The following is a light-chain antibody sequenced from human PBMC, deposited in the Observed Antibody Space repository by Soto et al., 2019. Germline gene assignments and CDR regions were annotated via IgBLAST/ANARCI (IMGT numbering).Light chain of an antibody. Sequence: EIVMTQSPATLSVSPGERATLSCRASQSFSSNLAWYQQKPGQAPRLLIYGASTRATGIPARFSGSGSGTEFTLTISSLQSEDFAVYHCQQYNNWPFTFGPGTKVDIK. CDR1: QSFSSN. CDR2: GAS. V-gene: IGKV3-15*01. J-gene: IGKJ3*01. CDR3: QQYNNWPFT.